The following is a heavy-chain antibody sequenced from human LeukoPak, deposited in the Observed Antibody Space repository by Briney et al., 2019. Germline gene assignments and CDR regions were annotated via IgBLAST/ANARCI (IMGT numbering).Heavy chain of an antibody. CDR3: ARPGIAVADYYFDY. CDR2: IYYSGST. D-gene: IGHD6-19*01. CDR1: GGSISSSSYY. V-gene: IGHV4-39*01. Sequence: SETLSLTCTVSGGSISSSSYYWGWIRQPPGKGLEWIGSIYYSGSTYYNPSPKSRVTISVDTSKNQFSLKLSSVTAADTAVYYCARPGIAVADYYFDYWGQGTLVTVSS. J-gene: IGHJ4*02.